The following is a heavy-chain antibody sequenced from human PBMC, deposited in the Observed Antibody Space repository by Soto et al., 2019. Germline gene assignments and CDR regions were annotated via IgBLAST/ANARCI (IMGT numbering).Heavy chain of an antibody. CDR1: GFTVSSNY. V-gene: IGHV3-53*01. D-gene: IGHD2-8*01. Sequence: PGGSLRLSCAASGFTVSSNYMSWVRQAPGKGLEWVSVIYSGGSTYYADSVKGRFTISRDNSKNTLYLQMNSLRAEDTAVYYCAKARCTSSTCYVPDSWGQGTLVTVSS. CDR3: AKARCTSSTCYVPDS. CDR2: IYSGGST. J-gene: IGHJ5*01.